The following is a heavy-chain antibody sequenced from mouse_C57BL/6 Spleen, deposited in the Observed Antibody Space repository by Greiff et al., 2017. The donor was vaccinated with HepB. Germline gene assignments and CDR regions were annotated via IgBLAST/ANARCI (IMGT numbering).Heavy chain of an antibody. V-gene: IGHV1-82*01. J-gene: IGHJ4*01. D-gene: IGHD4-1*01. Sequence: VQLQQSGPELVKPGASVKISCKASGYAFSSSWMNWVKQRPGKGLEWIGRIYPGDGDTNYNGKFKGKATLTADKSSSTAYMQLSSLTSEDSAVYFCARKLTGLYAMDYWGQGTSVTVSS. CDR1: GYAFSSSW. CDR2: IYPGDGDT. CDR3: ARKLTGLYAMDY.